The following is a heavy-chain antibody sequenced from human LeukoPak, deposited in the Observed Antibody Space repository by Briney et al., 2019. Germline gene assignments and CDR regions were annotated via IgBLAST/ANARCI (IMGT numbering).Heavy chain of an antibody. J-gene: IGHJ4*02. V-gene: IGHV3-23*01. CDR2: ISSSADKT. D-gene: IGHD6-13*01. Sequence: GGSLRLSCAASGFTFSSYAINWVRQAPGKGLEWVSGISSSADKTYYADSVKGRFTISRDNAKNSLYLQMNSLRAEDTAVYYCAKIAAPGTYFDYWGQGTLVTVSS. CDR1: GFTFSSYA. CDR3: AKIAAPGTYFDY.